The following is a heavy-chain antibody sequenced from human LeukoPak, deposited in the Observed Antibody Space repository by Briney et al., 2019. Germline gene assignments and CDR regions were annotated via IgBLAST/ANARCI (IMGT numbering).Heavy chain of an antibody. CDR1: GGSISSYY. CDR2: IYYSGST. D-gene: IGHD2-2*01. V-gene: IGHV4-59*12. J-gene: IGHJ6*02. CDR3: ARDLGEGYQLLWNGFYYYGMDV. Sequence: SETLSLTCTVSGGSISSYYWSWIRQPPGKGLEWIGYIYYSGSTNYNPSLKSRVTISVDTSKNQFSLKLSSVTAADTAVYYCARDLGEGYQLLWNGFYYYGMDVWGQGTTVTVSS.